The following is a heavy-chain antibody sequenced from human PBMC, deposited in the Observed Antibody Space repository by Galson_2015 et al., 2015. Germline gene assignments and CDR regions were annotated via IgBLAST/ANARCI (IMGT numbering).Heavy chain of an antibody. D-gene: IGHD2-2*01. CDR2: INPSGGST. CDR3: ARGPNSGYCSSTSCTSVFDY. CDR1: GYTFTSYY. V-gene: IGHV1-46*01. Sequence: SVKVSCKASGYTFTSYYMHWVRQAPGQGLEWMGIINPSGGSTSYAQKFQSRVTMTRDTSASTVYMELSSLRSEDTAVYYCARGPNSGYCSSTSCTSVFDYWGQGTLVTVSS. J-gene: IGHJ4*02.